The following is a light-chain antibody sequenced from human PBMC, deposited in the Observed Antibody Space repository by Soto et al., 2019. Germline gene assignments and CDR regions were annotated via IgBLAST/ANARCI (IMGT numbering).Light chain of an antibody. CDR2: DAI. Sequence: EIVLTQSPCTLSSSPGERVTLSCRASQNIHNHMSWFLQKPGQTPRLLIYDAIIRAADVPARFSGSWYGTEFNLTINSLQSEDFAVYYCQQYDAWPLTFGGGTKVDIK. CDR3: QQYDAWPLT. J-gene: IGKJ4*01. CDR1: QNIHNH. V-gene: IGKV3-15*01.